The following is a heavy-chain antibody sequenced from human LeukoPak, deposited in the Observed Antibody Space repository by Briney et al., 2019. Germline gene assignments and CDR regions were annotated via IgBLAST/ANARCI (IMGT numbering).Heavy chain of an antibody. Sequence: PGGSLRLSCAASGFTFSSYAMHWVRQAPGKGLEWVSVFSSGGKTDYAESVKGRFTISRHNSKNTVYLQMNSLRAEDTALYYCARRAVTDWYFDLWGRGTLVTVSS. CDR2: FSSGGKT. CDR1: GFTFSSYA. CDR3: ARRAVTDWYFDL. D-gene: IGHD4-17*01. J-gene: IGHJ2*01. V-gene: IGHV3-53*04.